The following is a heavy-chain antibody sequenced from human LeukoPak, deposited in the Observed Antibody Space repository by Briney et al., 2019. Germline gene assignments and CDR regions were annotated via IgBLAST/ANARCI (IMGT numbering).Heavy chain of an antibody. Sequence: PGGSLRLSCAASGFTFSSYGMYWVRQAPGKGLEWVAYIRYDAANKFYVDSVKGRFTISRDNSKNTLYLQMNSLRAEDTALYYCAKPLGGNYPQPFDYWGQGTLATVSS. CDR2: IRYDAANK. J-gene: IGHJ4*02. V-gene: IGHV3-30*02. CDR3: AKPLGGNYPQPFDY. D-gene: IGHD1-26*01. CDR1: GFTFSSYG.